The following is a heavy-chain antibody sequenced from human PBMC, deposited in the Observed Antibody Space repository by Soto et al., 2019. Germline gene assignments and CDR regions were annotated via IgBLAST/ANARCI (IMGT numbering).Heavy chain of an antibody. CDR3: AREGKGIQLWFQTDY. CDR2: ISYDGSNK. Sequence: QVQLVESGGGVVQPGRSLRLSCAASGFTFSSYAMHWVRQAPGKGLEWVAVISYDGSNKYYADSVTGRFTISRDNSKNTLYLQMNSLRAEDTAVYYCAREGKGIQLWFQTDYWGQGTLVTVSS. J-gene: IGHJ4*02. V-gene: IGHV3-30-3*01. CDR1: GFTFSSYA. D-gene: IGHD5-18*01.